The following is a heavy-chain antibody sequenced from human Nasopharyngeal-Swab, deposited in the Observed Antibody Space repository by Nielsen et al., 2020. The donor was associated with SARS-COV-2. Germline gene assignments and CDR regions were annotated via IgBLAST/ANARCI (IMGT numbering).Heavy chain of an antibody. CDR2: IYYSGST. V-gene: IGHV4-59*08. J-gene: IGHJ6*02. CDR3: ARQDSWYYYYGMDV. Sequence: SETLSLTCTVSGGSISSYYWNWIRQPPGKGLEWIGYIYYSGSTNYNPSLKSRVTISVDTSKTQFSLKLSSVTAADTAVYYCARQDSWYYYYGMDVWGQGTTVTVSS. CDR1: GGSISSYY.